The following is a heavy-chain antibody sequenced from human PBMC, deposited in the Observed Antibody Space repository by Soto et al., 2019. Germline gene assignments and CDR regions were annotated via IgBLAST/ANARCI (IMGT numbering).Heavy chain of an antibody. CDR2: INPNSGGT. J-gene: IGHJ6*02. V-gene: IGHV1-2*02. CDR1: GYTFTGYY. D-gene: IGHD2-2*01. CDR3: ARAVGYCSSTSCYLGGYYYYGMDV. Sequence: ASVKVSCKASGYTFTGYYMHWVRQAPGQGLEWMGWINPNSGGTNYAQKFQGRVTMTRDTSISTAYMELSRLGSDGTAVDYCARAVGYCSSTSCYLGGYYYYGMDVWGQGTTVTVSS.